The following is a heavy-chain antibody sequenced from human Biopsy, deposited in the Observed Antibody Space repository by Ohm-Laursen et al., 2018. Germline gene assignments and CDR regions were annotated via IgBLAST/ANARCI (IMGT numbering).Heavy chain of an antibody. V-gene: IGHV1-8*01. CDR3: ARADPPLFYYGSGSSNWFDP. J-gene: IGHJ5*02. CDR2: MNPDSGNT. CDR1: GYTFTTYD. Sequence: SVKVSCKASGYTFTTYDINWVRQATGQGLEWMGWMNPDSGNTGYAQNSQGRVTMTRNTSISTAYMELSSLRSEDTAVYFCARADPPLFYYGSGSSNWFDPWGQGTLVTVSS. D-gene: IGHD3-10*01.